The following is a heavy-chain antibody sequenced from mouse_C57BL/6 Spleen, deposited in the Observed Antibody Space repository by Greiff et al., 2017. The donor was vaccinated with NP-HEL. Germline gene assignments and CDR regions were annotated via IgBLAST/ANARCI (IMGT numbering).Heavy chain of an antibody. Sequence: VQLQQSGAELARPGASVKMSCKASGYTFTSYTMHWVKQKPGQGLEWIGYINPSSGYTKYNQKFKDKATLTADKSSSTAYMQLSSLTSEDSAVYYCARGEGITTVGEDFEVWGTGTTVTVSS. D-gene: IGHD1-1*01. J-gene: IGHJ1*03. CDR3: ARGEGITTVGEDFEV. CDR2: INPSSGYT. V-gene: IGHV1-4*01. CDR1: GYTFTSYT.